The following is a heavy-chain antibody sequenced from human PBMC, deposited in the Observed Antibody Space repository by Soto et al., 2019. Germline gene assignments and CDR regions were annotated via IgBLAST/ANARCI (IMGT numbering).Heavy chain of an antibody. CDR3: TREHVVTIFRRGQRGSFDN. CDR2: ITSGSDYI. Sequence: SAGSLRLSCAASGFTFSSYTMNWVRQAPGKGLEWVAFITSGSDYIYYADSVKGRFTISRDDANNSLFLQMSSLRAEDTAVYYCTREHVVTIFRRGQRGSFDNWSQGTLVTVSS. CDR1: GFTFSSYT. J-gene: IGHJ4*02. V-gene: IGHV3-21*01. D-gene: IGHD3-9*01.